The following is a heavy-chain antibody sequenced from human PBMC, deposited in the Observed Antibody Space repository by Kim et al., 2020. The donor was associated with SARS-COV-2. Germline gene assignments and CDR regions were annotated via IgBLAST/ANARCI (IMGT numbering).Heavy chain of an antibody. CDR3: ARDFKSCFYGAIDY. J-gene: IGHJ4*02. V-gene: IGHV4-31*02. D-gene: IGHD3-16*01. Sequence: YNPSLQSRLSLSVDTSKKQFSLKLTSVTTADTALYYCARDFKSCFYGAIDYWGQGILVTVSS.